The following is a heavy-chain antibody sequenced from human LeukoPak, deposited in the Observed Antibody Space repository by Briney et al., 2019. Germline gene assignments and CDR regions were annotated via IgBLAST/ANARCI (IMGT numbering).Heavy chain of an antibody. Sequence: SETLSLTCTVSGGSISSYYWNWIRQPPGKGLEWIGYIYYSGSTNYNPSLKSRVTISVDTSKNQFSLKLSSVTAADTAVYYCARGRDSSGYYYIDYWGQGTLVTVSS. CDR2: IYYSGST. D-gene: IGHD3-22*01. V-gene: IGHV4-59*01. CDR3: ARGRDSSGYYYIDY. J-gene: IGHJ4*02. CDR1: GGSISSYY.